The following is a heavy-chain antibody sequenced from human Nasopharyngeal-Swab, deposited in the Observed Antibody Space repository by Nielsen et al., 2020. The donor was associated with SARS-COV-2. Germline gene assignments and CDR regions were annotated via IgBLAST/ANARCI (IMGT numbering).Heavy chain of an antibody. D-gene: IGHD2-2*01. J-gene: IGHJ6*03. Sequence: SETLSLTCAVYGGSFSAYYWGWIRQPPGKGLEWIAEINHSGSTNYNPSLKSRVTLSVDTSMNQVSLELSSVTAADTAVYYCARGLSGIVPAPILGLGPYYYYYYMDVWGKGTTVTVPS. CDR1: GGSFSAYY. CDR2: INHSGST. CDR3: ARGLSGIVPAPILGLGPYYYYYYMDV. V-gene: IGHV4-34*01.